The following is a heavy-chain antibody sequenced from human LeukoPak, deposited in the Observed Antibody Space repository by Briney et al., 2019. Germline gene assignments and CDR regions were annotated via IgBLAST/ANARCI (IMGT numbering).Heavy chain of an antibody. CDR1: GFTFSSYG. CDR2: IWYDGSNK. CDR3: AREASSGWSTLYYFDY. Sequence: GRSLRLSCAASGFTFSSYGMHWVRQAPGKGLEWVAVIWYDGSNKYYADSVKGRFTISRDNSKNTLYLQMNSLRAEDTAVYYCAREASSGWSTLYYFDYWGQGTLVTVSS. J-gene: IGHJ4*02. D-gene: IGHD6-19*01. V-gene: IGHV3-33*01.